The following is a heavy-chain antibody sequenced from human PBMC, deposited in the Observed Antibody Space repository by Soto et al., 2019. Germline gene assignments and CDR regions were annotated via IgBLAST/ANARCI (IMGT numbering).Heavy chain of an antibody. J-gene: IGHJ4*02. V-gene: IGHV4-34*01. CDR3: ARAPALQRQFNYFAA. D-gene: IGHD1-1*01. Sequence: LFLTCAVYGGCFSGYYWSWIRQPPGKGLEWIGEINHSGSTNYNPSLKSRVTISVDTSRNQFALKVSSVSAADPAVYYCARAPALQRQFNYFAAWGQGTL. CDR2: INHSGST. CDR1: GGCFSGYY.